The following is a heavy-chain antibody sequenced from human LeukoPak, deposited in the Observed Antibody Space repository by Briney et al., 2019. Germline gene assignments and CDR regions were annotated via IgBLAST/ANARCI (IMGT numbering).Heavy chain of an antibody. V-gene: IGHV1-46*01. CDR2: INPSGGST. CDR3: ARELDDYGGNSPFDY. D-gene: IGHD4-23*01. J-gene: IGHJ4*02. Sequence: ASVKVSCKASGYTFTSCYMHWVRQAPGQGLEWMGIINPSGGSTSYAQKFQGRVTMTRDTSTSTVYMELSSLRSEDTAVYYCARELDDYGGNSPFDYWGQGTLVTVSS. CDR1: GYTFTSCY.